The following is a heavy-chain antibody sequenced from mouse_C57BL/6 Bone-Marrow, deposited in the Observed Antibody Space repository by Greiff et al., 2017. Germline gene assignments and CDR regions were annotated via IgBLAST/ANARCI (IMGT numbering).Heavy chain of an antibody. V-gene: IGHV7-3*02. Sequence: EVKLMESGGGLVQPGGSLRLSCATSGFTFTDYYMSWVRQPPGKVLEWLGFIRNKANGYTTEYSASVKGRFTISRDNSQSILYLQMNTLRAEDSATYYCARDKGLITFYAMDYWGQGTSVTVSS. D-gene: IGHD1-1*01. CDR2: IRNKANGYTT. CDR1: GFTFTDYY. CDR3: ARDKGLITFYAMDY. J-gene: IGHJ4*01.